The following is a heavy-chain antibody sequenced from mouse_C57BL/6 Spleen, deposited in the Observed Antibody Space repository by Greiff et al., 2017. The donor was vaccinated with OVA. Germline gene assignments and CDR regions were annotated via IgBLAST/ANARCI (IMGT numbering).Heavy chain of an antibody. CDR3: ARGRGQLLRSLDY. CDR2: INPGSGGT. D-gene: IGHD1-1*01. J-gene: IGHJ2*01. V-gene: IGHV1-54*01. Sequence: QVHVKQSGAELVRPGTSVKVSCKASGYAFTNYLIEWVKQRPGQGLEWIGVINPGSGGTNYNEKFKGKATLTADKSSSTAYMQLSSLTSEDSAVYFCARGRGQLLRSLDYWGQGTTLTVSS. CDR1: GYAFTNYL.